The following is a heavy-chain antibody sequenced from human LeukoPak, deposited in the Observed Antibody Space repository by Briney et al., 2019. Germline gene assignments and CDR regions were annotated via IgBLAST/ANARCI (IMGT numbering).Heavy chain of an antibody. J-gene: IGHJ6*03. CDR3: AKLFGGSSSSYYYYMGV. CDR1: GFTFSSYA. CDR2: ISGSGGST. Sequence: GGSLRLSCVASGFTFSSYALSWVRQAPGKGLEWVSSISGSGGSTYYADSVKGRFTISRDSSKNTLYLQMNSLRAEDTAVYYCAKLFGGSSSSYYYYMGVWGKGTTVTISS. D-gene: IGHD6-13*01. V-gene: IGHV3-23*01.